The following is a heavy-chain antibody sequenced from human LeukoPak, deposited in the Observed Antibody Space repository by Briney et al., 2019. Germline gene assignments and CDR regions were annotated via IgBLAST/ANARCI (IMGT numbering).Heavy chain of an antibody. CDR2: ISAYSCNT. CDR1: GYTFTSYG. J-gene: IGHJ4*02. D-gene: IGHD1-26*01. Sequence: ASVKVSCKASGYTFTSYGISWVRQAPGQGLEWMGWISAYSCNTNYAQNLQGRVTMTTDTSTSTAYMELRSLRSDDTAVYHCARGFSGSYYGGVAYWGQGTLVTVSS. V-gene: IGHV1-18*01. CDR3: ARGFSGSYYGGVAY.